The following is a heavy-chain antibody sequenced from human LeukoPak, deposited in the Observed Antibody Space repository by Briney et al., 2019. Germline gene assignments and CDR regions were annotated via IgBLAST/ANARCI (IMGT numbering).Heavy chain of an antibody. V-gene: IGHV3-74*01. CDR3: GRDVGPYGGSPGAD. D-gene: IGHD1-26*01. J-gene: IGHJ4*02. CDR1: GLTFSDHW. Sequence: GGSLRLSCEASGLTFSDHWMHWVRQAPGKGPVWVSRIKTDGSEASYVDAVRGRFVIPRDNSRNMFFLLMSNVRDDDTAIYFCGRDVGPYGGSPGADWGQGTQVIV. CDR2: IKTDGSEA.